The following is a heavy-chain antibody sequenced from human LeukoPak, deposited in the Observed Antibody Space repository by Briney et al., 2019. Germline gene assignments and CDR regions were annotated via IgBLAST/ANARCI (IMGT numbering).Heavy chain of an antibody. Sequence: SETLSLTCAVSGGSISSSNWWNWVRQSPGKGLEWIGEIFHSGSTNYNPSLKSRVTISVDKSKNQFSLKLSSVTAADTAVYYCARVSPYDILTGFGSWGQGTLVTVSS. CDR2: IFHSGST. J-gene: IGHJ5*02. D-gene: IGHD3-9*01. V-gene: IGHV4-4*02. CDR3: ARVSPYDILTGFGS. CDR1: GGSISSSNW.